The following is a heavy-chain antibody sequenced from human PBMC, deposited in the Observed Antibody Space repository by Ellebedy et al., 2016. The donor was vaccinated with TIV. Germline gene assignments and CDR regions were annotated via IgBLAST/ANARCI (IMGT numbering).Heavy chain of an antibody. D-gene: IGHD6-13*01. Sequence: ASVKVSXXASGYTFTSYYMHWVRQAPGQGLEWMGIINPSGGSTSYAQKFQGRVTMTRDTSTSTVYMELSSLRSEDTAVYYCARVESGAVAAAGPYHDAFDIWGQGTMVTVPS. CDR3: ARVESGAVAAAGPYHDAFDI. CDR2: INPSGGST. J-gene: IGHJ3*02. CDR1: GYTFTSYY. V-gene: IGHV1-46*01.